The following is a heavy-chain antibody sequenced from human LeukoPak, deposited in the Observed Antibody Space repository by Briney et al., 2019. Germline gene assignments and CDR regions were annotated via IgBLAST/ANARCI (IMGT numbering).Heavy chain of an antibody. D-gene: IGHD2-2*01. V-gene: IGHV4-34*01. CDR3: ARDVVVVPAAIHYGMDV. J-gene: IGHJ6*02. Sequence: PSETLSLTCAVYGGSFSDYFWGWIRQPPGKGLEWIGEINHSGRTYYNPSLKSRVTISVDTSKNQFSLNLSSVTAADTAVYYCARDVVVVPAAIHYGMDVWGQGTAVTVSS. CDR2: INHSGRT. CDR1: GGSFSDYF.